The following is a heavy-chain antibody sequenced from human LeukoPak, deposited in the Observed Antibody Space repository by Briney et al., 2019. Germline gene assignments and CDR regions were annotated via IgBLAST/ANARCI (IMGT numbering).Heavy chain of an antibody. J-gene: IGHJ3*02. CDR3: AREQDGFDI. CDR1: GVTFTNYW. CDR2: IRSGGNDM. Sequence: QPGGSLRLSCEGSGVTFTNYWMHWVRRAPGKGLVWVSSIRSGGNDMAYADSVRGRFTISRDNAKNMLYLQVNSLRVEDTAIYYCAREQDGFDIWGQGTMVTVSS. V-gene: IGHV3-74*01.